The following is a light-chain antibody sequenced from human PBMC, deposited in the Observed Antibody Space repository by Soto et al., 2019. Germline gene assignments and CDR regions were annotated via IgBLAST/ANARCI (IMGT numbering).Light chain of an antibody. CDR2: NNN. Sequence: QSVLTQPPSVSGAPGQMVTISCTGSSSNFGAGYDAHWYQQVPGTAPKLLMYNNNNRPSGVPDRFSGSKSATSASLAITGLRAEDEADYYCQSYDSSLNTYVFGTGTKVTVL. J-gene: IGLJ1*01. V-gene: IGLV1-40*01. CDR1: SSNFGAGYD. CDR3: QSYDSSLNTYV.